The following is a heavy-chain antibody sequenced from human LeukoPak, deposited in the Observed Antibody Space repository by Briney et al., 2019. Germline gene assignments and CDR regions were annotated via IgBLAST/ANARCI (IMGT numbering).Heavy chain of an antibody. Sequence: GGSLRLSCAASGFTFSSYGMSWVRQAPGKGLEWVSAISGSGGSTYYADSVKGRFTISRDNSKNTLYLQMNSLRAEDTAVYYCARERKYDSNFDYWGQGTLVTVSS. CDR1: GFTFSSYG. D-gene: IGHD1-1*01. V-gene: IGHV3-23*01. CDR3: ARERKYDSNFDY. J-gene: IGHJ4*02. CDR2: ISGSGGST.